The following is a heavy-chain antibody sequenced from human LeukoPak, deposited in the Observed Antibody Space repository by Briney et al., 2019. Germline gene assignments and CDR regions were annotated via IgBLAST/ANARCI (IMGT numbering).Heavy chain of an antibody. D-gene: IGHD3-10*01. J-gene: IGHJ1*01. CDR2: IYYSGST. CDR1: GGSISSYY. CDR3: ARLKDGVEYFQH. V-gene: IGHV4-59*01. Sequence: SETLSLTCTVSGGSISSYYWSWMRQPPGKGLEWIGYIYYSGSTHYNPSLTSRVTISVDTSKNQFSLKLSSVTAADTAVYYCARLKDGVEYFQHWGQGTLVTVSS.